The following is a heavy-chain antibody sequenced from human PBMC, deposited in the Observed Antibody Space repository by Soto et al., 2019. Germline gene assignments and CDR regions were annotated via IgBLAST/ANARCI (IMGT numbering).Heavy chain of an antibody. CDR1: GASISNSF. CDR2: IHSSGST. V-gene: IGHV4-4*07. CDR3: ARGSRHFDWLPDY. Sequence: PWETLSLTCTVSGASISNSFWNWIRQPAGKGLEWIGRIHSSGSTNYNPSLKSRVTMSVDTSKNQFSLKVSSVTAADTAVYYCARGSRHFDWLPDYWGQGTQVTVSS. D-gene: IGHD3-9*01. J-gene: IGHJ4*02.